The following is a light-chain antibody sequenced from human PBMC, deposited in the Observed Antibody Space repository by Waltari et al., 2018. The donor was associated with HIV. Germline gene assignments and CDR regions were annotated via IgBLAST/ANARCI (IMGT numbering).Light chain of an antibody. CDR3: QSYVSSVNVV. V-gene: IGLV1-40*01. Sequence: QSVLTQPPSVSGAPGQTVTISCTGSSSNIGAAYDVHWYQQVPGTAPKLLIYANTNLPSGVPARCSGSKSGTSASLAISGLQTEDEADYYCQSYVSSVNVVFGGGTRVTVL. J-gene: IGLJ3*02. CDR2: ANT. CDR1: SSNIGAAYD.